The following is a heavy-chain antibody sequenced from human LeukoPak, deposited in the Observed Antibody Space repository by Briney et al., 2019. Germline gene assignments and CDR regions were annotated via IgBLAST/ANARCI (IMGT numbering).Heavy chain of an antibody. CDR2: ITASGGST. J-gene: IGHJ4*02. CDR3: AKDSNGYHFDY. D-gene: IGHD6-25*01. CDR1: GFTFSSYA. V-gene: IGHV3-23*01. Sequence: PGGSLRLSCAASGFTFSSYAMTWVRQAPGKGLEWVSDITASGGSTYYADSVKGRFTISRDNSKNTLYLQMNSLRAEDTAVYYCAKDSNGYHFDYWGQGTLVTVSS.